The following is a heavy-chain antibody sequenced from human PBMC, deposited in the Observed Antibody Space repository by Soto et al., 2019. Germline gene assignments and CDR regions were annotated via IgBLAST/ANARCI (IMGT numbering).Heavy chain of an antibody. CDR1: GGTFYNYA. V-gene: IGHV1-69*10. CDR3: AREAGKNYDSSGYSRGNYHYYGMDV. D-gene: IGHD3-22*01. Sequence: SVKVSCKASGGTFYNYAINCVVQAPLQWRDGMGGFIPMHNTATYAQQLQGRVTITADKSANTAYMELASLRSEDTAVYYCAREAGKNYDSSGYSRGNYHYYGMDVWGQGTTVTVSS. J-gene: IGHJ6*02. CDR2: FIPMHNTA.